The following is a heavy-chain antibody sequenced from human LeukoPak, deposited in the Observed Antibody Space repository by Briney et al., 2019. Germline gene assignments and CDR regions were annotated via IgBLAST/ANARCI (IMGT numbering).Heavy chain of an antibody. J-gene: IGHJ6*03. Sequence: PGGSLRLSCAASGFIFSDYIMIWVRQAPGKGLEWVSGITASGDSTYYADSVKGRFTMSRDNAKNSLYLQMNSLRAEDTAVYYCARPAELYYYYYYMDVWGKGTTVTVSS. D-gene: IGHD1-7*01. CDR3: ARPAELYYYYYYMDV. CDR1: GFIFSDYI. V-gene: IGHV3-23*01. CDR2: ITASGDST.